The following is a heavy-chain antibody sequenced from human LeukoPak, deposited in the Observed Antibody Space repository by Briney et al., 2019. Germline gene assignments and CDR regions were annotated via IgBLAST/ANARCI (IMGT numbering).Heavy chain of an antibody. CDR1: GYTFTSYG. D-gene: IGHD2-2*01. CDR3: ARGYCSSTSCYENWFDP. Sequence: ASVTVSCKASGYTFTSYGISWVRQAPGQGLEWMGWISAYNGNTNYAQKLQGRVTMTTDTSTSTAYMELRSLRSDDTAVYYCARGYCSSTSCYENWFDPWGQGTLVTVSS. V-gene: IGHV1-18*01. J-gene: IGHJ5*02. CDR2: ISAYNGNT.